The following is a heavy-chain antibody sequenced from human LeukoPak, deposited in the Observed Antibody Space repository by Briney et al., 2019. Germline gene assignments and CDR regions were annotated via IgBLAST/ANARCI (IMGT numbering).Heavy chain of an antibody. CDR2: ISSSSYI. D-gene: IGHD3-3*01. CDR1: GFTFSSYS. V-gene: IGHV3-21*01. J-gene: IGHJ4*02. Sequence: GGSLRLSCAASGFTFSSYSMNWVRQAPGKGLEWVSSISSSSYIYYADSVKGRFTISRDNAKNSLYLQMNSLRAEDTAVYYCARDPASRYDFWRTFDYWGQGTLVTVSS. CDR3: ARDPASRYDFWRTFDY.